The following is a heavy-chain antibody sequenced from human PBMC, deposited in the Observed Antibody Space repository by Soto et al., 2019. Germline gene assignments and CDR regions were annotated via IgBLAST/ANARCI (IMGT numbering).Heavy chain of an antibody. CDR3: ARDPSAFDI. CDR1: GFTFSSYG. Sequence: PGGSLRLSCAASGFTFSSYGMHWVRQAPGKGLEWVAVIWYDGSNKYYADSVKGRFTISRDNSKSTLYLQMNSLRAEDTAVYYCARDPSAFDIWGQGTMVTVSS. V-gene: IGHV3-33*01. J-gene: IGHJ3*02. CDR2: IWYDGSNK. D-gene: IGHD6-6*01.